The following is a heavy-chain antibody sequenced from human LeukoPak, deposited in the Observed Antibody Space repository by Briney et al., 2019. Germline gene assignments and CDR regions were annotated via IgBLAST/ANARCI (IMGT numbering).Heavy chain of an antibody. D-gene: IGHD3-3*01. CDR3: ARAGLIRFLEWSN. CDR1: GGTFSSYA. Sequence: GASVKVSCKASGGTFSSYAISWVRQAPGQGLEWMGWISAYNGNTNYAQKLQGRVTMTTDTSTSTAYMELRSLRSDDTAVYYCARAGLIRFLEWSNWGQGTLVTVSS. V-gene: IGHV1-18*01. J-gene: IGHJ4*02. CDR2: ISAYNGNT.